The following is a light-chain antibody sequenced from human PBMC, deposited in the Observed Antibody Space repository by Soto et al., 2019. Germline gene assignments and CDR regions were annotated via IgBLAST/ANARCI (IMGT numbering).Light chain of an antibody. CDR1: QSVRSNY. V-gene: IGKV3-20*01. J-gene: IGKJ1*01. CDR2: GAS. Sequence: EIVLTQSPGTLSLSPGERATLSCRASQSVRSNYLAWYQQKPGQAPRLLIYGASSRATGIPDRFSGSGSGTDFTLTISRLEPEDFAVYYCQQYGTSPRKFGQGTKV. CDR3: QQYGTSPRK.